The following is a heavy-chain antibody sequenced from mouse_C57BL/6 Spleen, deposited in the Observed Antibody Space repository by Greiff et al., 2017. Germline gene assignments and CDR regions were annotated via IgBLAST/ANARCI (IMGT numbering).Heavy chain of an antibody. CDR1: GFTFSSYA. J-gene: IGHJ2*02. Sequence: EVHLVESGEGLVKPGGSLKLSCAASGFTFSSYAMSWVRQTPEQRLEWVAYISSGGDYICYAHTVKGRFTISRDNARNTLYLQMSSLKSEDTAMYYSTRADDSNYFDYWGQGTSLTVSS. D-gene: IGHD1-1*01. V-gene: IGHV5-9-1*02. CDR3: TRADDSNYFDY. CDR2: ISSGGDYI.